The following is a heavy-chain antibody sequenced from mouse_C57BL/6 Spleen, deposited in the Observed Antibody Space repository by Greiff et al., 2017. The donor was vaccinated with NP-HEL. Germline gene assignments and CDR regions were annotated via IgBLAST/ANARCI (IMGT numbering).Heavy chain of an antibody. CDR2: ISSGSSTI. CDR1: GFTFSDYG. CDR3: GRAYYSNYGFAY. V-gene: IGHV5-17*01. Sequence: EVKVVESGGGLVKPGGSLQLSCAASGFTFSDYGMHWVRQAPEKGLEWVAYISSGSSTIYYADTVKGRFTISRDNAKNTLCLQMTSLRSEDAAMYYCGRAYYSNYGFAYWGQGTLVTVSA. D-gene: IGHD2-5*01. J-gene: IGHJ3*01.